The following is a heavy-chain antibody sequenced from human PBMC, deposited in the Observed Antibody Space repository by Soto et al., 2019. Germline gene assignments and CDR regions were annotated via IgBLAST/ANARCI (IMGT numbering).Heavy chain of an antibody. V-gene: IGHV3-33*01. J-gene: IGHJ4*02. Sequence: QVQLLESGGGVVQPGRSLRLSCAASGFTFSSYGMHWVRQAPGKGLEWVAVIWYDASNKYYADSVKGRFTISRDNSKNPLYLQMNSLRAADTAVYYCARDCAGYSSGWYQRGGFDYWGQGTLVTVSS. CDR2: IWYDASNK. D-gene: IGHD6-19*01. CDR1: GFTFSSYG. CDR3: ARDCAGYSSGWYQRGGFDY.